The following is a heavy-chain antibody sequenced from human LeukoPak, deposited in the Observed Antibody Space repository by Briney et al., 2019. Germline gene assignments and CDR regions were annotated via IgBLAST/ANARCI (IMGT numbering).Heavy chain of an antibody. CDR3: AREGDQSIAAQWGYFDY. CDR2: IYYSGGT. D-gene: IGHD6-6*01. CDR1: GGSISSSSYY. Sequence: SETLSLTCTVSGGSISSSSYYWGWIRQPPGKGLEWIGSIYYSGGTYYNPSLKSRVTISVDTSKNQFSLKLSSVTAADTAVYYCAREGDQSIAAQWGYFDYWGQGTLVTVSS. J-gene: IGHJ4*02. V-gene: IGHV4-39*07.